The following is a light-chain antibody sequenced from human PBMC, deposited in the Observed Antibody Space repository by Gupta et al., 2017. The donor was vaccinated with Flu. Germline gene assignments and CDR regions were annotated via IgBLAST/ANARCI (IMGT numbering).Light chain of an antibody. J-gene: IGLJ3*02. CDR1: SSNIGSNV. CDR3: AAWDDSLNGLWV. Sequence: VTISCSGSSSNIGSNVVSWYQQLPGTAPTLLIYDNNERRSVGPDRCSCSNSGASTALAISGLQSKDEAAYYCAAWDDSLNGLWVFGGGTKVTVL. V-gene: IGLV1-44*01. CDR2: DNN.